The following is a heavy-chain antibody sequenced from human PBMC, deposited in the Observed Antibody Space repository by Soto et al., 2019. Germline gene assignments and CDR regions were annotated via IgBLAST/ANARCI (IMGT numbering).Heavy chain of an antibody. J-gene: IGHJ3*02. Sequence: ASLKVSCKASGYTFTGYYMHWVRKAPGQGLEWMGWINPNSGGTNYAQKFQGWVTMTRDTSISTAYMELSRLRSDDAAVYYCERGDTPEDAFDIWGQGTMVTVSS. CDR2: INPNSGGT. V-gene: IGHV1-2*04. CDR3: ERGDTPEDAFDI. CDR1: GYTFTGYY.